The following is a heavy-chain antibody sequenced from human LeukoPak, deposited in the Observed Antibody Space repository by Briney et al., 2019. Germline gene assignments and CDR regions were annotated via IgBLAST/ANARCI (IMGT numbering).Heavy chain of an antibody. CDR3: ARVLFLGSSSSPGY. CDR2: MNPNSGNT. D-gene: IGHD6-6*01. J-gene: IGHJ4*02. CDR1: GYTFTSYA. Sequence: ASVKVSCKASGYTFTSYAINWVRQATGQGLEWMGWMNPNSGNTGYAQKFQGRVTMTRNTSISTAYMELSSLRSEDTAVYYCARVLFLGSSSSPGYWGQGTLVTVSS. V-gene: IGHV1-8*02.